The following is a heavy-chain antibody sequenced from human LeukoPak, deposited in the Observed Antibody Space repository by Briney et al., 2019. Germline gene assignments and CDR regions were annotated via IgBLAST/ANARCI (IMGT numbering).Heavy chain of an antibody. V-gene: IGHV1-69*04. D-gene: IGHD3-22*01. CDR3: ARERGHYYDSSGYYIDDY. J-gene: IGHJ4*02. Sequence: GASVKVSCKASGGTFSSYAISWVRQAPGQGLEWMGRIIPIFGIANYAQKFQGRVTITADKSTSTACMELSSLRSEDTAVYYCARERGHYYDSSGYYIDDYWGQGTLVTVSS. CDR2: IIPIFGIA. CDR1: GGTFSSYA.